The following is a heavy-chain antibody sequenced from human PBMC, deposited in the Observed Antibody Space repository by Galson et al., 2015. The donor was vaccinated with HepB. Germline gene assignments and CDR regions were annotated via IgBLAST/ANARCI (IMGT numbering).Heavy chain of an antibody. CDR2: INWNGGST. V-gene: IGHV3-20*04. Sequence: SLRLSCAASGFTFDDYGMSWVRQAPGKGLEWVSGINWNGGSTGYADSVKGRFTISRDNAKNSLYLQMNSLRAEDTALYYCAREQLVVVPAATKYGMDVWGQGTTVTVSS. CDR3: AREQLVVVPAATKYGMDV. J-gene: IGHJ6*02. D-gene: IGHD2-2*01. CDR1: GFTFDDYG.